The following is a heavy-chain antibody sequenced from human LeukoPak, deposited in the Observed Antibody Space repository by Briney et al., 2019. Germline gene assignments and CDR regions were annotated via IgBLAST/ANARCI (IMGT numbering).Heavy chain of an antibody. CDR2: IWYDGSNK. CDR3: ARAVGPFDI. J-gene: IGHJ3*02. CDR1: GFTFSTYG. V-gene: IGHV3-33*01. Sequence: GRSLRLSCAASGFTFSTYGIHWVRQAPGKGLEWVAVIWYDGSNKYYADSVKGRFTISRDNSKNTLSLQMNSLGAEDTAVYYCARAVGPFDIWGQGTMVTVSS.